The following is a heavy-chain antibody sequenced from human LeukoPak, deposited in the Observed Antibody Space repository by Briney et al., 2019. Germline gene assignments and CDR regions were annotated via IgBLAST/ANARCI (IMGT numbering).Heavy chain of an antibody. V-gene: IGHV3-30-3*01. CDR3: ARGRGYYDSSGYLQTSDY. D-gene: IGHD3-22*01. CDR2: ISYDGSNK. CDR1: GFTFSSYA. J-gene: IGHJ4*02. Sequence: GRSLRLSCAASGFTFSSYAMHWVRQAPGKGLEWVAVISYDGSNKYYADSVKGRFTISRDNSKNTLYLQMNSLRAEDTAVYYCARGRGYYDSSGYLQTSDYWGQGTLVTVSS.